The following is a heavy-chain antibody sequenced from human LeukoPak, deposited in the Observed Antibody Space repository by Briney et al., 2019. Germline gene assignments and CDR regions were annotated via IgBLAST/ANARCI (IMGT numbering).Heavy chain of an antibody. D-gene: IGHD2-2*02. V-gene: IGHV1-2*02. Sequence: ASVKVSCKASGYTFTCYYMHWVRQAPGQGLEWMGWINPNSGGTNYAQKFQGRVTMTRDTSISTAYMELSRLRSDDTAVYYCARGMVPAAIPGAYWGQGTLVTVSS. CDR2: INPNSGGT. J-gene: IGHJ4*02. CDR1: GYTFTCYY. CDR3: ARGMVPAAIPGAY.